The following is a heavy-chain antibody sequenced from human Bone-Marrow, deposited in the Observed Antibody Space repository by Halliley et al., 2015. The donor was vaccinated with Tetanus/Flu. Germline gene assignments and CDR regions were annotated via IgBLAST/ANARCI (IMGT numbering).Heavy chain of an antibody. CDR2: ISPDGTKK. V-gene: IGHV3-30-3*01. D-gene: IGHD7-27*01. J-gene: IGHJ4*02. Sequence: CAASGFTFNFYAMHWVRQAPGKGLQWVAVISPDGTKKYYSDSLKGRFTISRDNSKNTLYLQVNDLKAEDMAVYYCARPWGYWGQGTLVTVSS. CDR1: GFTFNFYA. CDR3: ARPWGY.